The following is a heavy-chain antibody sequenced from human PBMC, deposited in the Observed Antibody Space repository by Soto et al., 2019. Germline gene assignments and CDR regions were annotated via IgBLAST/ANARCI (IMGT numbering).Heavy chain of an antibody. CDR2: IYYSGST. D-gene: IGHD3-10*01. Sequence: QVQLQESGPGLVKPSQTLSLTCTVSGGSISSGGYYWSWIRQHPGKGLEWIGYIYYSGSTSYNPTLKTPITLSVDTTKNQFSLKLRSVNAADTAVYYCARSINPWGQGTLVTVSS. J-gene: IGHJ5*02. CDR1: GGSISSGGYY. CDR3: ARSINP. V-gene: IGHV4-31*01.